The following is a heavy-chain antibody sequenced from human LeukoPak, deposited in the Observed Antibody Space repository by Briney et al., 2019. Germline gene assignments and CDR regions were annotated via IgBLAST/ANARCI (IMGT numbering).Heavy chain of an antibody. CDR2: ISRSGNTI. CDR3: ARDLGYDYVWGSYRYRG. D-gene: IGHD3-16*02. CDR1: GFTFSSYE. Sequence: SGGSLRLSCAASGFTFSSYEMNWVRQAPGKGLEWISYISRSGNTIYYADSVKGRFTISRDNAKNSLYMEMNSLRAEDTAVYYCARDLGYDYVWGSYRYRGWGQGTLVTVSS. V-gene: IGHV3-48*03. J-gene: IGHJ4*02.